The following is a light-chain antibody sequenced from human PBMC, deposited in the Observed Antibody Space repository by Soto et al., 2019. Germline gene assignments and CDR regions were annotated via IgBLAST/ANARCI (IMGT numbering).Light chain of an antibody. Sequence: EIVLTQSPATLSLSPGERATLSCRASQSVSSYLAWYQQKPGQAPRLLIYETSNRATGIPARFSGSGSGTEFTLTISSLQSEDFALYYCQQYNNWPRTFGQGTKVDIK. CDR3: QQYNNWPRT. CDR1: QSVSSY. V-gene: IGKV3-11*01. CDR2: ETS. J-gene: IGKJ1*01.